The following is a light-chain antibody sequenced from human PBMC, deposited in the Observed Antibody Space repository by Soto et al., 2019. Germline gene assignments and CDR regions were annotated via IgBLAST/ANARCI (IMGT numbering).Light chain of an antibody. CDR1: SSNIGSNT. Sequence: QSVLTQPPSASGTPGQRVTISCSGSSSNIGSNTVNWYQQLPGTAPKLLIYSNNQRPSGVPDLFSGSKSGTSASLAISGLQSEDEADYYCAAWDDSLHGRSVFVTGTKMTVL. J-gene: IGLJ1*01. CDR3: AAWDDSLHGRSV. CDR2: SNN. V-gene: IGLV1-44*01.